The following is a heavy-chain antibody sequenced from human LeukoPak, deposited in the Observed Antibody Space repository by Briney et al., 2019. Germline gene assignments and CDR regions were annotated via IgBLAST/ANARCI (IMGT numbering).Heavy chain of an antibody. CDR1: GYTLTELS. CDR2: FDPEDGET. D-gene: IGHD6-19*01. CDR3: ARPPLSSGWYYYGMDV. Sequence: PGASVNVSCKVSGYTLTELSMHWVRQAPGKGLEWMGGFDPEDGETIYAQKFQGRVTMTEDTSTDTAYMELSSLRSEDTAVYYCARPPLSSGWYYYGMDVWGQGTTVTVSS. V-gene: IGHV1-24*01. J-gene: IGHJ6*02.